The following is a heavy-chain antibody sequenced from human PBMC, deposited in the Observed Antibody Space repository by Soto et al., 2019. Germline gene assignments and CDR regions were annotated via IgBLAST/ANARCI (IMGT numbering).Heavy chain of an antibody. J-gene: IGHJ3*02. D-gene: IGHD4-17*01. V-gene: IGHV3-9*01. Sequence: EVQLVESGGGLVQPGRSLRLYSAASGFTFDDYAMHWVRQVPGKGPEWVAGISWNSGSRGYAESVRGRLTISRDNAQNSLYLQMSSLRAEDTALYCGAKSKGVLEILKATVTTFWGPFHIWGQGTMVTVSS. CDR2: ISWNSGSR. CDR1: GFTFDDYA. CDR3: AKSKGVLEILKATVTTFWGPFHI.